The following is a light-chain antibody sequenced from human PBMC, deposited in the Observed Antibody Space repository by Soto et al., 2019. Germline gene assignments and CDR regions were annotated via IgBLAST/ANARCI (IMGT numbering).Light chain of an antibody. V-gene: IGKV1-5*03. Sequence: DIQMTQSTSTLSASVGDRVTITCRASQSISNWLAWYQQKPGKAPKLLIYRASALESGVPSRFSGSGSGTEFTLTISSLQPDDFATYYCQQYSTYSHTFGQGTKLEI. CDR2: RAS. CDR3: QQYSTYSHT. CDR1: QSISNW. J-gene: IGKJ2*01.